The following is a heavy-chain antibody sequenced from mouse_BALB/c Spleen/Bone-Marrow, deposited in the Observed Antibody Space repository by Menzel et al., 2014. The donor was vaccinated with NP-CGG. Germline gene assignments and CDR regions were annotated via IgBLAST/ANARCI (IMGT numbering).Heavy chain of an antibody. Sequence: VQVVESGAELVRPGTSVKVSCEASGYAFTNYLIEWVKQRPGQGLEWIGVINPGSGGTNYNEKFKGKATLTADKSSSTAYMQLSSLTSDDSAVYFCARGCGNSYIYYFDYWGQGTALTVSS. J-gene: IGHJ2*01. CDR3: ARGCGNSYIYYFDY. D-gene: IGHD2-12*01. CDR2: INPGSGGT. V-gene: IGHV1-54*01. CDR1: GYAFTNYL.